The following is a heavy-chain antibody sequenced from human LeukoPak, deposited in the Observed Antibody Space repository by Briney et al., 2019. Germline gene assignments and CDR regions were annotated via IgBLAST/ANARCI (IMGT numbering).Heavy chain of an antibody. CDR2: IIPIFGTA. CDR1: GYTFTSYD. V-gene: IGHV1-69*13. J-gene: IGHJ4*02. Sequence: ASVKVSCKASGYTFTSYDINWVRQATGQGLEWMGGIIPIFGTANYAQKFQGRVTITADESTSTAYMELSSLRSEDTAVYYCARESPSIAARYFDYWGQGTLVTVSS. CDR3: ARESPSIAARYFDY. D-gene: IGHD6-6*01.